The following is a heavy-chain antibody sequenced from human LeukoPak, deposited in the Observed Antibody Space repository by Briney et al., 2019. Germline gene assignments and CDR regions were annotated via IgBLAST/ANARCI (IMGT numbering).Heavy chain of an antibody. J-gene: IGHJ4*02. CDR2: AHSTGST. V-gene: IGHV4-39*02. CDR3: ARLRAYYSDS. CDR1: GDSMSRANYF. Sequence: PSETLSLTCTVSGDSMSRANYFWGWIRQPPGKGLEWIGRAHSTGSTYYNPSLDGRVTISLDTSNSHFSLTLNSVTAADTAVYYCARLRAYYSDSWGQGTLVTVSS.